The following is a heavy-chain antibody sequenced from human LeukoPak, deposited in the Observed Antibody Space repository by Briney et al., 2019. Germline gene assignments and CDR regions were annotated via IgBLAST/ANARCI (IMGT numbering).Heavy chain of an antibody. CDR3: ARDQSGIVATITFDY. J-gene: IGHJ4*02. V-gene: IGHV3-48*03. CDR1: GFTFSNYE. D-gene: IGHD5-12*01. Sequence: GGSLRLSCAASGFTFSNYEMNWVRQAPGKGLEWVAYISSSGRTIYYEDSVKGRFTISRDNAKNSLYLQMNSLRAEDTAFYYCARDQSGIVATITFDYWGQGILVTVSS. CDR2: ISSSGRTI.